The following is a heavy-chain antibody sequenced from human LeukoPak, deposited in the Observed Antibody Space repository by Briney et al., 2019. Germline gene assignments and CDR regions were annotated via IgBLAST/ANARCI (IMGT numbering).Heavy chain of an antibody. CDR2: IHLSGST. D-gene: IGHD3-10*01. Sequence: WETLSLTCAVSGGSISSSNWLGWVRHRPGNGLDWMGEIHLSGSTNCYPAPKSRDAFSGDKYKNLFSLKLSSVTAADTAVYYCARVLCLVRGVIIITQKYYFDYWGQGTLVTVSS. J-gene: IGHJ4*02. CDR3: ARVLCLVRGVIIITQKYYFDY. CDR1: GGSISSSNW. V-gene: IGHV4-4*02.